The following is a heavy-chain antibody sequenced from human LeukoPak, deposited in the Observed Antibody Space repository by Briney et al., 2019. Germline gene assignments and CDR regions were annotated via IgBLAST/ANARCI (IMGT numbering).Heavy chain of an antibody. D-gene: IGHD3-22*01. CDR2: INHSGST. J-gene: IGHJ4*02. V-gene: IGHV4-34*01. Sequence: SETLSLTCAVYGGSFSGYYWSWIRQPPGKGLEWIGEINHSGSTNYNPSLKSRVTISVDTSKNQFSLKLSSVTAADTAVYYCARDCDSSGYYDYWGQGTLVTVSS. CDR3: ARDCDSSGYYDY. CDR1: GGSFSGYY.